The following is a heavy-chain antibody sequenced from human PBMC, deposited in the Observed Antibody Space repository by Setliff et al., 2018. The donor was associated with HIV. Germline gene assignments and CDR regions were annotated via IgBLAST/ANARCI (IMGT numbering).Heavy chain of an antibody. CDR2: ISAYNGNT. V-gene: IGHV1-8*03. CDR3: ARGGTYCTNGVCYTHNWFDP. CDR1: GFTFSRYG. Sequence: ASVKVSCKASGFTFSRYGISWVRQAPGQGLEWMGWISAYNGNTGYAQKFQGRVTITRNTSISTAYMELSSLRSEDTAVYYCARGGTYCTNGVCYTHNWFDPWGQGTLVTVSS. D-gene: IGHD2-8*01. J-gene: IGHJ5*02.